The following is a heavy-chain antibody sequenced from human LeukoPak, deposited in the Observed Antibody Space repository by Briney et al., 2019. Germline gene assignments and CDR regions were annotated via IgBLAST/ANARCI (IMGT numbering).Heavy chain of an antibody. D-gene: IGHD3-3*01. CDR1: GFTFSSYA. J-gene: IGHJ5*02. V-gene: IGHV3-23*01. CDR3: AKQVHTYDFWSGYYLGWFDP. Sequence: GGSLRLSCAASGFTFSSYAMSWVRQAPGKGLEWVSAISGSGGSTYYADSVKGRFTMSRDNSKNTLYLQMNSLRAEDTAVYYCAKQVHTYDFWSGYYLGWFDPWGQGTLVTVSS. CDR2: ISGSGGST.